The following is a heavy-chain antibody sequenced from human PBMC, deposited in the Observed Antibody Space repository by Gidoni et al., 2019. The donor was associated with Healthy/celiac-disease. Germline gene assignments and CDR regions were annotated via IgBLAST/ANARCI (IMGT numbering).Heavy chain of an antibody. CDR1: GYTFTSYG. Sequence: QVQLVQSGAEVKKPGASVKVSCKAAGYTFTSYGIRWVRQAPGQGLEWMGWISAYNGNTNYAQKLQGRVTMTTDTSTSTAYMELRSLRSDDTAVYYCARLYYYDSSGYRVYWGYFDYWGQGTLVTVSS. J-gene: IGHJ4*02. V-gene: IGHV1-18*01. D-gene: IGHD3-22*01. CDR3: ARLYYYDSSGYRVYWGYFDY. CDR2: ISAYNGNT.